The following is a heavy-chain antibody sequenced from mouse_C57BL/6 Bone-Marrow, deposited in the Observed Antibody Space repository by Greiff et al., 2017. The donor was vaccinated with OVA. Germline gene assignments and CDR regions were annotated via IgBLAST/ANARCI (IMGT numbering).Heavy chain of an antibody. CDR3: ARIWLLRPYWYFDV. J-gene: IGHJ1*03. CDR1: GFTFSDYY. CDR2: INYDGSST. D-gene: IGHD2-3*01. V-gene: IGHV5-16*01. Sequence: EVKLVESEGGLVQPGSSMKLSCTASGFTFSDYYMAWVRQVPEKGLEWVANINYDGSSTYYLDSLKSRFIISRDNAKNILYLQMSSLKSEDTATYYCARIWLLRPYWYFDVWGTGTTVTVSS.